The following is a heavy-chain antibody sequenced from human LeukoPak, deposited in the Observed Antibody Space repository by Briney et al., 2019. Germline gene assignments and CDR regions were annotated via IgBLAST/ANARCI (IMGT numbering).Heavy chain of an antibody. CDR3: AREEDSSSFDY. CDR2: ISCDGSNK. V-gene: IGHV3-30-3*01. J-gene: IGHJ4*02. Sequence: QTGGSLRLPCAASGFTFSSYAMHWVRQAPGKGLEWVAVISCDGSNKYYADSVKGRFTISRDNSKNTLYLQMNSLRAEDTAVYYCAREEDSSSFDYWGQGTLVTVSS. CDR1: GFTFSSYA. D-gene: IGHD6-6*01.